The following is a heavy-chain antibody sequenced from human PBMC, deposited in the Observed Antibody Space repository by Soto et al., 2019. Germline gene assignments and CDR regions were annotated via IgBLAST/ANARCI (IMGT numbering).Heavy chain of an antibody. D-gene: IGHD3-16*02. CDR3: ARALMITFGGVIVINKGPPGDAFDI. CDR1: GYTFTSYG. CDR2: ISAYNGNT. Sequence: ASVKVSCKASGYTFTSYGISWVRQAPGQGLEWMGWISAYNGNTNYAQKLQGRATMTTDTSTSTAYMELRSLRSDDTAVYYCARALMITFGGVIVINKGPPGDAFDIWGQGTMVTVSS. V-gene: IGHV1-18*04. J-gene: IGHJ3*02.